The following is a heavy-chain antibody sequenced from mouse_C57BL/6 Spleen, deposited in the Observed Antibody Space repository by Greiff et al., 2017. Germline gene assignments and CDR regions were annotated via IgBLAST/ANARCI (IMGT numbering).Heavy chain of an antibody. J-gene: IGHJ2*01. V-gene: IGHV1-82*01. D-gene: IGHD1-1*01. CDR2: IYPGDGDT. CDR1: GYAFSSSW. Sequence: LQESGPELVKPGASVKISCKASGYAFSSSWMNWVKQRPGKGLEWIGRIYPGDGDTNYNGKVKGKATLTADKSSSTAYMQLSSLTSEDSAVYFGARYHYCSSGKDYFDYWGQGTTLTVSS. CDR3: ARYHYCSSGKDYFDY.